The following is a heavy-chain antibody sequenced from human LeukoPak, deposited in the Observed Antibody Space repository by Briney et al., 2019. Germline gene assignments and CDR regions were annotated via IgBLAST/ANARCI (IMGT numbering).Heavy chain of an antibody. J-gene: IGHJ6*02. CDR3: ARASVQIVVVPAASRYYYYGMDV. Sequence: GSLRLSCAASGFTFSSYSMNWVRQAPGKGLEWVSSISSSSSYIYYADLVKGRFTISRDNAKNSLYLQMNSLRAEDTAVYYCARASVQIVVVPAASRYYYYGMDVWGQGTTVTVSS. CDR2: ISSSSSYI. CDR1: GFTFSSYS. V-gene: IGHV3-21*01. D-gene: IGHD2-2*01.